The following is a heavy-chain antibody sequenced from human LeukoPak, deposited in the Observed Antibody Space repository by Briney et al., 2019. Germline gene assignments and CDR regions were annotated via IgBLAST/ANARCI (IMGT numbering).Heavy chain of an antibody. CDR2: PSGSGGST. CDR3: AKYGVGQAAYYFDC. Sequence: GGSLRLSCAASGFTFSSYVMSKIRQPPGKGLEWMTAPSGSGGSTYYTDSVKDRFTISSDNSKNTLYLQMNSLRAEDTVVYYCAKYGVGQAAYYFDCWGEGTLVSVSS. CDR1: GFTFSSYV. J-gene: IGHJ4*02. D-gene: IGHD2-2*01. V-gene: IGHV3-23*01.